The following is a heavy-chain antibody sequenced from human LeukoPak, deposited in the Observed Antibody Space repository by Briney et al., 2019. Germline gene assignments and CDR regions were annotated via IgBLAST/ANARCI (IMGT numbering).Heavy chain of an antibody. CDR2: IYPGDSDT. V-gene: IGHV5-51*01. CDR1: GYSFTSYW. Sequence: GESLKISCKGSGYSFTSYWIGWVRQMPGKGLEWMGIIYPGDSDTRYSPSFQGQVTISADKSISTAYLQWSSLKASDTAIYYCARPPYCTNGVCYPTDYWGQGTLVTVSS. J-gene: IGHJ4*02. CDR3: ARPPYCTNGVCYPTDY. D-gene: IGHD2-8*01.